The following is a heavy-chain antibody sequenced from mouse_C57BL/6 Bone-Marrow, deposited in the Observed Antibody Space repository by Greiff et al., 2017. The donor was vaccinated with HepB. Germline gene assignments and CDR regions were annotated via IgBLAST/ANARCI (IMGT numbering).Heavy chain of an antibody. CDR2: ILPSIGRT. V-gene: IGHV15-2*01. J-gene: IGHJ2*01. Sequence: VKLKESGSELRSPGSSVKLSCKDFDSEVFPIAYMSWVRQKPGHGFEWIGGILPSIGRTIYGEKFEDKATLDADTLSKTAYLELNSLTSEDSAIYYCARGPYYYVDYWGQGTTLTVSS. D-gene: IGHD1-1*01. CDR1: DSEVFPIAY. CDR3: ARGPYYYVDY.